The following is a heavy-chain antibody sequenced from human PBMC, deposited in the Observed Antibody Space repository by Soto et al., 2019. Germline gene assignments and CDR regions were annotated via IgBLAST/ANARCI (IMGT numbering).Heavy chain of an antibody. CDR3: ARGRLAPRKGRWFYP. D-gene: IGHD6-6*01. CDR2: IHYSGST. V-gene: IGHV4-59*01. CDR1: GDSISSYY. J-gene: IGHJ5*02. Sequence: PSETLSLTCTVSGDSISSYYWGWIRQPPGKGLEWIGYIHYSGSTNYNPSLKSRVTISVDTPKNQFSLKVNSMTAADTAVYYCARGRLAPRKGRWFYPWGQGTLGTAS.